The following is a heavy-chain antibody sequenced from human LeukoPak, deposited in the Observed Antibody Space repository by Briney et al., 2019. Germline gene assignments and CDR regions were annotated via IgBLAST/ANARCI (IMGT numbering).Heavy chain of an antibody. CDR2: ISGSGGST. CDR3: ARDISSGWLTFDY. D-gene: IGHD6-19*01. V-gene: IGHV3-23*01. J-gene: IGHJ4*02. CDR1: GFTFSSYA. Sequence: GGSLRLSCAASGFTFSSYAMSWVRQAPGKGLEWVSAISGSGGSTYYADSVKGRFTISRDNSKNTLYLQMNSLRAEDTAVYYCARDISSGWLTFDYWGQGTLVTVSS.